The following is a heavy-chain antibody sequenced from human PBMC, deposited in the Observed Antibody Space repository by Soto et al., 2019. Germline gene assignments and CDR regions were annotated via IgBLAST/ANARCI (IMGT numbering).Heavy chain of an antibody. CDR2: ISSSSSYI. V-gene: IGHV3-21*01. CDR1: GFTFSSYS. CDR3: ARDQDWYFDL. J-gene: IGHJ2*01. Sequence: WGSLRLSCAASGFTFSSYSMNWVRQAPGKGLEWVSSISSSSSYIYYADSVKGRFTISRDNAKNSLYLQMNSLRAEDTAVYYCARDQDWYFDLWGRGTLVTVSS.